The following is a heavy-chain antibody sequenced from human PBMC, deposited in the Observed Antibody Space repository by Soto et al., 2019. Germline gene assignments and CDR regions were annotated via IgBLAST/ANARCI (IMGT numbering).Heavy chain of an antibody. V-gene: IGHV1-69*13. CDR3: ARDRPYYYGSGSYSIRWFDP. D-gene: IGHD3-10*01. CDR1: GGTFSSYA. Sequence: ASVKVSCKASGGTFSSYAISWVRQAPGQGLEWMGGIIPIFGTANYAQKFQGRVTITADESTSTAYMELSSLRSEDTAVYYCARDRPYYYGSGSYSIRWFDPWGQGTLVTVSS. J-gene: IGHJ5*02. CDR2: IIPIFGTA.